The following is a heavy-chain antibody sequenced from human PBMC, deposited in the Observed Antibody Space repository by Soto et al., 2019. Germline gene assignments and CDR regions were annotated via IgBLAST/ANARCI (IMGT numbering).Heavy chain of an antibody. Sequence: QMQLVQSGPEVKKPGTSVKVSCKASGFTFTSSAVQWVRQARGQRLEWIGWIVVGSGNTNYAQKFQERVTITRDMSTSTAYMELSSLRSEDTAVYYCAAAQDIVVVPAAMRDYYYYGMDVWGEGTTVTVSS. CDR2: IVVGSGNT. J-gene: IGHJ6*04. CDR1: GFTFTSSA. CDR3: AAAQDIVVVPAAMRDYYYYGMDV. D-gene: IGHD2-2*01. V-gene: IGHV1-58*01.